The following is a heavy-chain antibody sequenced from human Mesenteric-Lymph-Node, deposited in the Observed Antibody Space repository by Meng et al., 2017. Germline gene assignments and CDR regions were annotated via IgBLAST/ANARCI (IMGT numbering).Heavy chain of an antibody. CDR3: ATGVADFEY. CDR2: MNPNRGTT. Sequence: QVPVVQSGTCGRRPGALVNVSCKASGYTFTSYVINWVRQGTGQGLEWMGWMNPNRGTTGYAQKFQGRVTMTRNISKSTAYMDLSSLRSEDTAVYYCATGVADFEYWGQGTLVTVSS. J-gene: IGHJ4*02. D-gene: IGHD6-19*01. CDR1: GYTFTSYV. V-gene: IGHV1-8*01.